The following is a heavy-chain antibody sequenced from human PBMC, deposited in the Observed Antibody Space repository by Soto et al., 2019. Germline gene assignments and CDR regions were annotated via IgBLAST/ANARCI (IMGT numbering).Heavy chain of an antibody. J-gene: IGHJ4*02. CDR3: ATDSMRGITIFGVVIRYGYYFDY. D-gene: IGHD3-3*01. V-gene: IGHV1-24*01. CDR2: FDPEDGET. CDR1: GYTLTELS. Sequence: ASVKVSCKVSGYTLTELSMHWVRQAPGKGLEWMGGFDPEDGETIYAQKFQGRVTMTEDTSTDTAYMELSSLRSEDTAVYYCATDSMRGITIFGVVIRYGYYFDYWGQGTLVTVSS.